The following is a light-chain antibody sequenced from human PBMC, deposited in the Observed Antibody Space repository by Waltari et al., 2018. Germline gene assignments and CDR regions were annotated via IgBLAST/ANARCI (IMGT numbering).Light chain of an antibody. CDR3: SSYGGNNYFAV. CDR1: RSDVGAYDH. Sequence: QSALTQPPSASGSPGQSVTISCTGTRSDVGAYDHVSWYQQHPGNVPMLIIYDVSKRPSGVPECISWSNSGNTACRCVAGLQTDDEADYYCSSYGGNNYFAVFGGGTKLTVL. J-gene: IGLJ2*01. V-gene: IGLV2-8*01. CDR2: DVS.